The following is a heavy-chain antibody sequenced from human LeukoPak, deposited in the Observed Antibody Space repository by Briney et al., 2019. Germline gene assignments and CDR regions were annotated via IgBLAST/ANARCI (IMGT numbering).Heavy chain of an antibody. J-gene: IGHJ3*02. Sequence: GGSLRLSCAASGFTFSSYWMNWVRQAPGKGLEWVANIQMDGSEKNYMDSVKGRFNISRDNAKNSLYLQMNSLRAEDTAVYYCARDRTPYNSASYFDAFDIWGQGTLVTVSS. CDR2: IQMDGSEK. V-gene: IGHV3-7*01. D-gene: IGHD6-25*01. CDR1: GFTFSSYW. CDR3: ARDRTPYNSASYFDAFDI.